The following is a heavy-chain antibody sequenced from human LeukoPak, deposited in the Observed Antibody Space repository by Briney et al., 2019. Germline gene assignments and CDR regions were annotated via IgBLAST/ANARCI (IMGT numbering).Heavy chain of an antibody. D-gene: IGHD3-22*01. CDR2: IYYSGSK. V-gene: IGHV4-59*01. J-gene: IGHJ4*02. CDR1: GGSISSYY. CDR3: ARLTGYMIEDYFDY. Sequence: PSETLSLTCTVSGGSISSYYWSGVRQPPGKGREWVGYIYYSGSKNNNPSLKSRGTISVETSKKQFSRRLRSVTAADPAVYYFARLTGYMIEDYFDYWGQGTLVTVSS.